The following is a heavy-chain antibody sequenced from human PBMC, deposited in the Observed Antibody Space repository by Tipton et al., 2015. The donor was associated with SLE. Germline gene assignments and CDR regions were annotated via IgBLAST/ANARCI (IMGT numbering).Heavy chain of an antibody. V-gene: IGHV4-59*11. CDR1: GGTINKQY. CDR2: IFYNGST. Sequence: TLSLTCSVSGGTINKQYWTWIRQPPGKGPEWIGHIFYNGSTSYNPSLKSRVTISVDTYKSQIFLKMSSVTAADTAVYYCARDSLNWGSYYHGMDVWGQKTAVTVSS. D-gene: IGHD3-16*01. CDR3: ARDSLNWGSYYHGMDV. J-gene: IGHJ6*02.